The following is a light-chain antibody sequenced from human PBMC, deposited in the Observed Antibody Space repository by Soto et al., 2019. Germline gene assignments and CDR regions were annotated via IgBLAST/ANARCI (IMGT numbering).Light chain of an antibody. CDR1: QSVSSY. Sequence: EIVLTQSPATLSLSPGERATLSCRASQSVSSYLAWYQQKPGQAPRLLIYDASNRATGIPARFSGSGSGTDFTLTISSLEPEDFAVYYCQQRSNWPPFGPRTKVDIK. CDR3: QQRSNWPP. CDR2: DAS. J-gene: IGKJ3*01. V-gene: IGKV3-11*01.